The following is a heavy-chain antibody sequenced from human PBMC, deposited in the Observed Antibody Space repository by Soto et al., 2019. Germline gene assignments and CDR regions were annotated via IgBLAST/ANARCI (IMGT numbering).Heavy chain of an antibody. J-gene: IGHJ6*02. Sequence: PGGSLRLSCAASGFTFSSYAMSWVRQAPGKGLEWVSAISGSGGSTYYADSVKGRFTISRDNSKNTLYLQMNSLRAEDTAVYYCAKAKLRPEGYITMVRGVINYGMDVWGQGTTVTVSS. CDR2: ISGSGGST. CDR3: AKAKLRPEGYITMVRGVINYGMDV. CDR1: GFTFSSYA. V-gene: IGHV3-23*01. D-gene: IGHD3-10*01.